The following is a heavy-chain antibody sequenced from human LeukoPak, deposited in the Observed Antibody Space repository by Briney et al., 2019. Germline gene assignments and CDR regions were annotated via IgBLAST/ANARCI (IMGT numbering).Heavy chain of an antibody. CDR2: MNPNSGNT. J-gene: IGHJ6*03. Sequence: ASVKVSCKASGYTFTSYDINWVRQATGQGLEWMGWMNPNSGNTGYAQKFQGRVTITRNTSISTAYMELSSLRSEDTAVYYCARGAGGFLEWSTPSDYYYMDVWGKGTTVTVSS. CDR1: GYTFTSYD. D-gene: IGHD3-3*01. V-gene: IGHV1-8*03. CDR3: ARGAGGFLEWSTPSDYYYMDV.